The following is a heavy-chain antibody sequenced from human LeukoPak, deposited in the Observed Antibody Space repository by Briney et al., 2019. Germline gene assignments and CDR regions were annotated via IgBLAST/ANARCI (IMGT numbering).Heavy chain of an antibody. CDR1: GFSFSDYS. CDR3: AKTVRPGYGDFDY. V-gene: IGHV3-23*01. Sequence: GGSLRLSCAASGFSFSDYSVNWVRQAPGKGLEWVSYISVSSVSDTTYYADSVKGRFTISRDNSKNTLYLQMNSLRAEDTAVYYCAKTVRPGYGDFDYWGQGTLVTVSS. CDR2: ISVSSVSDTT. J-gene: IGHJ4*02. D-gene: IGHD4-17*01.